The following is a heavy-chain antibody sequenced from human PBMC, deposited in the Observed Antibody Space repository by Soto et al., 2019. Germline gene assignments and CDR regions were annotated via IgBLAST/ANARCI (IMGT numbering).Heavy chain of an antibody. D-gene: IGHD6-19*01. V-gene: IGHV1-24*01. CDR1: GYTLTELS. Sequence: ASVKVSWKVSGYTLTELSMHWVRQAPGKGLEWMGGFDPEDGETIYAQKFQGRVTMTEDTSTDTAYMELSSLRSEDTAVYYCATQWLVPRYYYGMDVWGQGTTVTVSS. CDR3: ATQWLVPRYYYGMDV. CDR2: FDPEDGET. J-gene: IGHJ6*02.